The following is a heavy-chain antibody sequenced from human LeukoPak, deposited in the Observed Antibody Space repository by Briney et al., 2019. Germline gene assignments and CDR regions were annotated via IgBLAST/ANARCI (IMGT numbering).Heavy chain of an antibody. V-gene: IGHV4-34*01. Sequence: SETLSLTCAVSGGSFSGYYWTWIRQPPGKGLEWIGEINHSGSANYNPSLKSRVAISLDTSKNQFSLKVSSVTAADTAVYYCSRGQGTVTTHGAQETLVTVSS. J-gene: IGHJ4*02. CDR3: SRGQGTVTTH. D-gene: IGHD4-17*01. CDR1: GGSFSGYY. CDR2: INHSGSA.